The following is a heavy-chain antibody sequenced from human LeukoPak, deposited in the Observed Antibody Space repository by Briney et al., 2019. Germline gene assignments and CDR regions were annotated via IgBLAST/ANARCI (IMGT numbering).Heavy chain of an antibody. CDR2: ISSSSSTI. CDR1: GFTFSSYS. D-gene: IGHD3-3*01. V-gene: IGHV3-48*01. J-gene: IGHJ5*02. Sequence: GGSLRLSCAASGFTFSSYSMNWVRQAPGKGLEWVSYISSSSSTIYYADSVKGRFTISRGNAKNSLYLQMNSLRAEDTAVYYCARDSQNYDFWSGYYTVPRSTWFDPWGQGTLVTVSS. CDR3: ARDSQNYDFWSGYYTVPRSTWFDP.